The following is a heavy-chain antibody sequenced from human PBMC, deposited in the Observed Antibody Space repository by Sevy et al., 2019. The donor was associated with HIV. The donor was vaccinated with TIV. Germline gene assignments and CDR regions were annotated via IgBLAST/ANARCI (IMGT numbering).Heavy chain of an antibody. J-gene: IGHJ4*02. CDR1: GFSLSTSGVG. Sequence: SGPTLVKPTQTLTLTCTFSGFSLSTSGVGVGWIRQPPGKALEWLALIYWDDDTRYSPSLKSRLNITKDTSTNQVVLTMTNMDPVDTATYFSAHRRMVRGVITAPFDYWGQGTLVTVSS. V-gene: IGHV2-5*02. CDR3: AHRRMVRGVITAPFDY. D-gene: IGHD3-10*01. CDR2: IYWDDDT.